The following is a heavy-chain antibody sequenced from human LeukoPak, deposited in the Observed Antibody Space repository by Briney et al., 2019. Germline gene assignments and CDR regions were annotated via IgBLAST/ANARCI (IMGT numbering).Heavy chain of an antibody. D-gene: IGHD1-26*01. V-gene: IGHV4-39*01. J-gene: IGHJ4*02. CDR1: GGSISSSSYY. CDR2: IYYSGST. Sequence: SETLSLTRTVSGGSISSSSYYWGWIRQPPGKGLEWIGSIYYSGSTYYNPSLKSRVTISVDTSKNQFSLKLSSVTAADTAVYYCASPSIVGATTLSYWGQGTLVTVSS. CDR3: ASPSIVGATTLSY.